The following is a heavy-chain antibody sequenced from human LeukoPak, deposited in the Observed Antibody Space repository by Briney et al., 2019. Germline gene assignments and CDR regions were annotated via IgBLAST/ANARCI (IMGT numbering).Heavy chain of an antibody. V-gene: IGHV5-51*01. CDR1: GYSFTNYW. J-gene: IGHJ6*03. Sequence: GESLQISCKGSGYSFTNYWIGWVRQMPGKGLEWMGIIYPGDSDTKYSPSFQGQVTISADKSISTAYLQWSSLKASDTAMYYCARHFNIAARPEYQYYYMDVWGKGTTVTVSS. CDR3: ARHFNIAARPEYQYYYMDV. CDR2: IYPGDSDT. D-gene: IGHD6-6*01.